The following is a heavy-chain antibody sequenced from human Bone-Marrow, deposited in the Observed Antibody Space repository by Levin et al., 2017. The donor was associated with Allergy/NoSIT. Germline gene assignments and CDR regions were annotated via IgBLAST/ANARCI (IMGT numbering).Heavy chain of an antibody. CDR1: GFYFSSYE. D-gene: IGHD3-10*01. CDR3: AKRMVRAFDY. J-gene: IGHJ4*02. CDR2: ISSSGGST. V-gene: IGHV3-23*01. Sequence: TGGSLRLSCAASGFYFSSYEMNWVRLAPGKGLEWVSTISSSGGSTWYADSVKGRFTISRDNSKNTLHLHMSSLRAEDTALYYCAKRMVRAFDYWGQGTLVTVSS.